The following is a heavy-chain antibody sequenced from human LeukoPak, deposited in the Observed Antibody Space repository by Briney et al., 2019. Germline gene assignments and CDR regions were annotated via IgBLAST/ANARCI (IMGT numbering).Heavy chain of an antibody. V-gene: IGHV3-21*01. CDR3: ARAMTVVVNDDY. CDR1: EFTFSSYS. Sequence: GGSLRLSCAASEFTFSSYSMNWVRQAPGKGLEWVSSISSSSSYIYYADSVEGRFTISRDNAENSLYLQMNSLRAEDTAVYYCARAMTVVVNDDYWGQGTLVTVSS. J-gene: IGHJ4*02. D-gene: IGHD3-22*01. CDR2: ISSSSSYI.